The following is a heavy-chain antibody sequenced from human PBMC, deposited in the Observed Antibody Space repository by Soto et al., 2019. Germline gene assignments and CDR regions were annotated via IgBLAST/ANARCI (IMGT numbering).Heavy chain of an antibody. J-gene: IGHJ4*02. CDR1: GFTLSSYE. CDR2: ISSSGSTI. V-gene: IGHV3-48*03. CDR3: ARLRIGSSLDY. Sequence: GGSLRLSCAASGFTLSSYEVNWVRQAPGKGLEWVSYISSSGSTIYYADSVKGRFTISRDNAKNSLYLQMNSLRAEDTAVYYCARLRIGSSLDYWGQGTLVTVSS. D-gene: IGHD6-6*01.